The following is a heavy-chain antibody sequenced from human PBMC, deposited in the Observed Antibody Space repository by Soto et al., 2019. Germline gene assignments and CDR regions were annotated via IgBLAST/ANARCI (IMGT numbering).Heavy chain of an antibody. CDR1: GYTLTELS. V-gene: IGHV1-24*01. Sequence: GASVKVSCKVSGYTLTELSMHWVRQAPGKGLEWMGGFDPEDGETIYAQKFQGRVTMTEDTSTDTAYMELSSLRSEDTAVYYCATDRGAVAGTWWFDPWGQGTLVTVSS. CDR2: FDPEDGET. D-gene: IGHD6-19*01. J-gene: IGHJ5*02. CDR3: ATDRGAVAGTWWFDP.